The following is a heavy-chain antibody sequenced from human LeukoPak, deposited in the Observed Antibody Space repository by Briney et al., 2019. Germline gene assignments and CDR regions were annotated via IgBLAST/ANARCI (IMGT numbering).Heavy chain of an antibody. CDR3: ERDSPYYYDSSGYYYYGMDV. J-gene: IGHJ6*01. Sequence: SETLSLTCAVYGVSFSGYYWSWIRQPPGKGLDWIGEINHSGSTNYNPSLQRRVPISVDTSKNQFSLKLRSVTAADTAVYYCERDSPYYYDSSGYYYYGMDVWGQGTTVTVSS. CDR1: GVSFSGYY. V-gene: IGHV4-34*01. D-gene: IGHD3-22*01. CDR2: INHSGST.